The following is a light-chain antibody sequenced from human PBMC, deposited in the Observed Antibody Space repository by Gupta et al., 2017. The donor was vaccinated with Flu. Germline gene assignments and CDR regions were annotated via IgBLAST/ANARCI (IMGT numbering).Light chain of an antibody. CDR1: TSNIGNNY. CDR3: AAWDDTVSGQV. V-gene: IGLV1-47*01. CDR2: RDT. J-gene: IGLJ1*01. Sequence: SVLTQPPSASGTPGQRVIISCAGRTSNIGNNYVYWYQQLPGTSPKLIVYRDTKRPSGVPDRLSGSKSDTSASLAISGLQSEDEADYYCAAWDDTVSGQVFGTGTEVTVL.